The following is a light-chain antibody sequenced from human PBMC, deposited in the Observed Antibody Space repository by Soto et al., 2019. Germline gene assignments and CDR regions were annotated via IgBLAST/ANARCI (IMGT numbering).Light chain of an antibody. V-gene: IGKV3-20*01. CDR1: QSVSSSY. Sequence: EVVLTQSPGTLSLSPGERATLSCRASQSVSSSYLAWYQQKPGQAPRLLIYGASSRATGIPDRFSGSGSGTDLTLTISRLEPEDFAVYYCQQYGSSPGVTFGQGTKVDIK. CDR3: QQYGSSPGVT. J-gene: IGKJ1*01. CDR2: GAS.